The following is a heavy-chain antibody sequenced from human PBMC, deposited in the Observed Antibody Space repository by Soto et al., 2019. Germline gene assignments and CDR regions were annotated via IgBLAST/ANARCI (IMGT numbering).Heavy chain of an antibody. CDR2: TRNKANSYTT. CDR1: GFTFSDHY. J-gene: IGHJ4*02. CDR3: VSVSGSYYYDY. Sequence: PVGSLRLSCAASGFTFSDHYMDWVRQAPGKGLEWVGRTRNKANSYTTEYAASVKGRFTISRDDSKNSLYLQMNSLKTEDTALYYCVSVSGSYYYDYWGRGTLVTVSS. D-gene: IGHD3-10*01. V-gene: IGHV3-72*01.